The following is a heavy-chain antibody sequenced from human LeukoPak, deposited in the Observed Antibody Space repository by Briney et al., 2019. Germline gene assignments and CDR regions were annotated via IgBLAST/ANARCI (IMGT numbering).Heavy chain of an antibody. CDR3: AKDRETTASGTFDY. D-gene: IGHD6-13*01. Sequence: GGSLRLFCAASGFTFNNYGIHYVRQAPGKGLEWVAVISDDGRHKNYADSVKGRFTISRDNSNNTLYLQMNSVRVEDTGVYYCAKDRETTASGTFDYWGQGTLVTVSS. J-gene: IGHJ4*02. V-gene: IGHV3-30*18. CDR2: ISDDGRHK. CDR1: GFTFNNYG.